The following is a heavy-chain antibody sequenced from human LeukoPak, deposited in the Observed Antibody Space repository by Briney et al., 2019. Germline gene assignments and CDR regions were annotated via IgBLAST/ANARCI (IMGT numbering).Heavy chain of an antibody. D-gene: IGHD1-26*01. CDR3: ARDPYSGNYGDRYYYFMDV. CDR2: IFSGSTYI. V-gene: IGHV3-21*01. J-gene: IGHJ6*03. Sequence: PGESLRLSCAASGFAFNTYSMNWVRQAPGKGLEWVSFIFSGSTYIYYTDSVKGRFTISRDNAKNSLFLQMNSLTADDTAVYYCARDPYSGNYGDRYYYFMDVWGKGTTVTISS. CDR1: GFAFNTYS.